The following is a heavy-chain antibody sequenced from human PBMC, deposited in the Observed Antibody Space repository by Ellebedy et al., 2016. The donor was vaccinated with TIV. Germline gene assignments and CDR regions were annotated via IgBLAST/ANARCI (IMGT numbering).Heavy chain of an antibody. J-gene: IGHJ4*02. CDR3: TRNYEYSSGPDDY. D-gene: IGHD6-19*01. Sequence: GGSLRLSXTASGFTFGDYAMSWFRQAPGKGLEWVGFIRSKAYGGTTEYAASVKGRFTISRDDSKSIAYLQMNSLKTEDTAVYYCTRNYEYSSGPDDYWGQGTLVTVSS. V-gene: IGHV3-49*03. CDR1: GFTFGDYA. CDR2: IRSKAYGGTT.